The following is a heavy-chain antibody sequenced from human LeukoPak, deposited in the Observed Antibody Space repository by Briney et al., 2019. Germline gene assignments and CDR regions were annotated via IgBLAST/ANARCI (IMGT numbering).Heavy chain of an antibody. Sequence: SETLSLTCTVSGGSISSGGYYWSWIRQPPGKGLEWIGYIYYSGSTNYNPSLKSRVTISVDTSKNQFSLKLSSVTAADTAVYYCARQGWAYYGSGSYTYFDYWGQGTLVTVSS. CDR2: IYYSGST. D-gene: IGHD3-10*01. V-gene: IGHV4-61*08. J-gene: IGHJ4*02. CDR3: ARQGWAYYGSGSYTYFDY. CDR1: GGSISSGGYY.